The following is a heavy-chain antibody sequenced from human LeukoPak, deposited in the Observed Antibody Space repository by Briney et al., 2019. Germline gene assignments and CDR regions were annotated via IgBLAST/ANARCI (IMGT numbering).Heavy chain of an antibody. V-gene: IGHV3-11*04. CDR2: INTGGGSI. CDR3: ARTSTDCLDC. CDR1: GFTFRDYN. Sequence: PGGSLRLSCAASGFTFRDYNMSWIRQAPWKGLEYISYINTGGGSIYYAGSVKGRFTISRDNAKNSLYLQMNNVRAEDTAVYYCARTSTDCLDCWGQGTLVTVSS. D-gene: IGHD2-21*02. J-gene: IGHJ4*02.